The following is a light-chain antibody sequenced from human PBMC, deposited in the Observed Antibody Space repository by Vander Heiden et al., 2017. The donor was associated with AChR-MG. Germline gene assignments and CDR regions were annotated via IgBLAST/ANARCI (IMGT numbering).Light chain of an antibody. CDR2: GAS. J-gene: IGKJ1*01. CDR3: QQYATSPGT. V-gene: IGKV3-20*01. Sequence: EIVLTPFPGTLSLSPGERATLSCRARQSLSSNYLAWYQQKPGQAPRFLIYGASSRAIGIPDRFSSSGSGTNHTLTISRLEPDDSAVYYCQQYATSPGTFGQGTKVEI. CDR1: QSLSSNY.